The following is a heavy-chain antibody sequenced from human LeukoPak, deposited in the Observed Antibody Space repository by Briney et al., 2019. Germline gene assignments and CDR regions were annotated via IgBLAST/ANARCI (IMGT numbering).Heavy chain of an antibody. J-gene: IGHJ4*02. CDR3: ARDSAKYYYGSGSYYFPTYYFDY. D-gene: IGHD3-10*01. Sequence: ASVKVSCKASGYTFTGYYMHWVRQAPGHGLEWMGWINPNSGGTNSAKKFKGRVTMTRDTSISTAYMELSRLRSDDTAVYYCARDSAKYYYGSGSYYFPTYYFDYWGQGTLVTVSS. CDR2: INPNSGGT. V-gene: IGHV1-2*02. CDR1: GYTFTGYY.